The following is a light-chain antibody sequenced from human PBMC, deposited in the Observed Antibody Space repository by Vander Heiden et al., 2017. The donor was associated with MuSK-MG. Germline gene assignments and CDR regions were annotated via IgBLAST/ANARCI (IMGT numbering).Light chain of an antibody. Sequence: EIVLTQSPATLSLSPGERATLSCRASQSVSSYLAWYQQKPGQAPRLLIYDASNRATGIPARFSGSGSGTDFTLTISSLEPEDFAVYYCQQRSYWPQSTFGQGTKLEIK. CDR2: DAS. J-gene: IGKJ2*01. V-gene: IGKV3-11*01. CDR1: QSVSSY. CDR3: QQRSYWPQST.